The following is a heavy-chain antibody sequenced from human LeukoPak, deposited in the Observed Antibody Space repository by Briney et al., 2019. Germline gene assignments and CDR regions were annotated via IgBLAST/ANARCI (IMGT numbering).Heavy chain of an antibody. Sequence: SETLSLTCTVSHYSISSNYYWGWIRQPPGKGLEWIASIYHSGSTYYNPSLKSRVTISVDTSKNQFSLKLTSVTAADTAVYYCARSSGYMSYWGQGTLVTVSS. CDR1: HYSISSNYY. CDR2: IYHSGST. D-gene: IGHD3-22*01. V-gene: IGHV4-38-2*02. J-gene: IGHJ4*02. CDR3: ARSSGYMSY.